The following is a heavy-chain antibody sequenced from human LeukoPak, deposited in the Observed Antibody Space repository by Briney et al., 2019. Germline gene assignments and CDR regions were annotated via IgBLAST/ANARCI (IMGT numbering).Heavy chain of an antibody. Sequence: GRSLRLSCAASGFTFSIYAMHWVRQAPGKGLEWVAVRSYDGSNKYYADSVKGRFTISRDNSKNTLYLQMNSLRAEDTAVYYCARDREDCSSTSCYDPAFDIWGQGTMVTVSS. CDR1: GFTFSIYA. CDR3: ARDREDCSSTSCYDPAFDI. V-gene: IGHV3-30*04. J-gene: IGHJ3*02. CDR2: RSYDGSNK. D-gene: IGHD2-2*01.